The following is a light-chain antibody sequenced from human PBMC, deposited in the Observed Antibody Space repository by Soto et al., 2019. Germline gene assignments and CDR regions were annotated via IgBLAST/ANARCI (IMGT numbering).Light chain of an antibody. CDR1: SSDVGGYNY. V-gene: IGLV2-14*01. Sequence: QSALTQPASVSGSPGQSITISCTGTSSDVGGYNYISWYQQHPGKAPKFIIYDVRNRPSGVSNRFSGSRSGNTASLTISGLKDEDEADYYCSSYTSSSTVIFGGGTKLTVL. CDR3: SSYTSSSTVI. CDR2: DVR. J-gene: IGLJ2*01.